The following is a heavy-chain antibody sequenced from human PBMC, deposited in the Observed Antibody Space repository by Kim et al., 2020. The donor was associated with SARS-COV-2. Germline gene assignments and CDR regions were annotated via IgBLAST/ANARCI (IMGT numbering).Heavy chain of an antibody. D-gene: IGHD3-22*01. J-gene: IGHJ6*02. CDR1: GFTFSNAW. V-gene: IGHV3-15*01. CDR2: IKSKTDGGTT. Sequence: GGSLRLSCAASGFTFSNAWMSWVRQAPGKGLEWVGRIKSKTDGGTTDYAAPVQGRFTISRDDSKNKLYLQMNSLKTEDTAVYYCTTGDDASSGYYPWYYYGMDVWGQGTTVTVSS. CDR3: TTGDDASSGYYPWYYYGMDV.